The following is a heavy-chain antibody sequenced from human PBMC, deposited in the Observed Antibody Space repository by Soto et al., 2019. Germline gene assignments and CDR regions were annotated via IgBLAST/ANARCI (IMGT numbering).Heavy chain of an antibody. CDR3: ARDAAVAGIGYFQH. CDR2: ISSNGGST. Sequence: GGSLRLSCAASGFTFSSYAMHWVRQAPGKGLEYVSAISSNGGSTYYANSVKGRFTISRDNSKNTLYLQMGSLRAEDMAVYYCARDAAVAGIGYFQHWGQGTLVTVSS. V-gene: IGHV3-64*01. D-gene: IGHD6-19*01. CDR1: GFTFSSYA. J-gene: IGHJ1*01.